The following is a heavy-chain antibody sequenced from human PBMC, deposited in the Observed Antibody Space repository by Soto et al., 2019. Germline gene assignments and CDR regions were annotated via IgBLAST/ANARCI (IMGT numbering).Heavy chain of an antibody. CDR2: VYNSGST. J-gene: IGHJ4*02. CDR1: GGSISSNY. V-gene: IGHV4-59*01. Sequence: QVQLQESGPGLVKASETLSLTCTVSGGSISSNYWTWIRQPPGKGLEWIGYVYNSGSTNYNPSLKSRVTISEDTSKSQFSLKVNSMIAADTAVYYCARYRREAVAGYTLDNWGQGILVTVSS. D-gene: IGHD6-13*01. CDR3: ARYRREAVAGYTLDN.